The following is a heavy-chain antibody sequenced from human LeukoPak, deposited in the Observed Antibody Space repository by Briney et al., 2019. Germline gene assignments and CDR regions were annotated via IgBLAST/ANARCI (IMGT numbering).Heavy chain of an antibody. CDR1: GGSISSSSYY. D-gene: IGHD6-19*01. CDR3: ARVSGSSGWLWSY. V-gene: IGHV4-39*07. J-gene: IGHJ4*02. CDR2: IYYSGST. Sequence: PETLSLTCTVSGGSISSSSYYWGWIRQPPGKGLEWIGSIYYSGSTYYNPSLKSRVTISVDTSKNQFSLKLSSVTAADTAVYYCARVSGSSGWLWSYWGQGTLVTVSS.